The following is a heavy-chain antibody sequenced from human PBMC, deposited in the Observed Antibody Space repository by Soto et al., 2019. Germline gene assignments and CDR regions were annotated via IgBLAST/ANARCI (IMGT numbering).Heavy chain of an antibody. D-gene: IGHD5-18*01. CDR2: ISNDGNRQ. V-gene: IGHV3-30-3*01. CDR3: ARDIYSYGSVGTTDI. CDR1: GFSFSSQA. J-gene: IGHJ3*02. Sequence: GGSLRLSCVASGFSFSSQAVHWVRQAPGKGLEWVAAISNDGNRQLYADSVKDRFTISRDNSRNTLDLQMNNLRTEDTGVYFCARDIYSYGSVGTTDIWGQGTMVTVSS.